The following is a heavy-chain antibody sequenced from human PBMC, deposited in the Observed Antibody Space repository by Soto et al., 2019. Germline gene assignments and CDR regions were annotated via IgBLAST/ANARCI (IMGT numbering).Heavy chain of an antibody. J-gene: IGHJ6*02. CDR1: GGSIISGDYY. Sequence: SETLSLTCTVSGGSIISGDYYWSWIRQPPGKGLEWIGYIYYSGSTYYNPSLKSRVTISVDTSKNQFSLKLSSVTAADTAVYYCARGDLTGVYYYYYYGMDVWGQGTTVTVSS. CDR2: IYYSGST. V-gene: IGHV4-30-4*01. CDR3: ARGDLTGVYYYYYYGMDV. D-gene: IGHD3-9*01.